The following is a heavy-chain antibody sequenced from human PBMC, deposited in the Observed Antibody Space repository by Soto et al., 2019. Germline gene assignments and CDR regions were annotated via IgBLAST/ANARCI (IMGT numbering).Heavy chain of an antibody. CDR3: AKATQHIVVVTTVES. J-gene: IGHJ4*02. CDR2: ISGSGGST. Sequence: PGGSLRLSCAASGFTFSSYAMSWVRQAPGKGLEWVSAISGSGGSTYYADSVKGRFTISRDNSKNTLYLQMNSLRAEDTAVYYCAKATQHIVVVTTVESWGQGTLVTVSS. V-gene: IGHV3-23*01. D-gene: IGHD2-21*02. CDR1: GFTFSSYA.